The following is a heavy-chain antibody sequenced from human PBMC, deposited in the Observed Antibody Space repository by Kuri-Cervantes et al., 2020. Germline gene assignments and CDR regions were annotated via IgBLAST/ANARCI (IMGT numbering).Heavy chain of an antibody. D-gene: IGHD3-3*01. CDR2: IRYDGSNQ. Sequence: GESLKISCAASGFTFSSYGMHWVRQAPGKGLEWVAFIRYDGSNQYFADSVKGRFTISRDISKNTLYLQMNSLRAEDTAVYYCAKNVRAWSGIDYYYMDVWGTGTTVTVSS. V-gene: IGHV3-30*02. CDR3: AKNVRAWSGIDYYYMDV. CDR1: GFTFSSYG. J-gene: IGHJ6*03.